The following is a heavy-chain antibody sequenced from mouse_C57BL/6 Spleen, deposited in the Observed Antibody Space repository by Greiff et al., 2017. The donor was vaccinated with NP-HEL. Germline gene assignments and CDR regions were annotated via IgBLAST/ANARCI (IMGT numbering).Heavy chain of an antibody. V-gene: IGHV1-82*01. Sequence: QVQLQQSGPELVKPGASVKISCKASGYAFSSSWMNWVKQRPGKGLEWIGRIYPGDGDTNYNGKFKGKATLTADKSSSTAYMQLSSLTSEDSAVYFCARGYGTRYFGVWGTATTVTVSS. CDR1: GYAFSSSW. CDR2: IYPGDGDT. CDR3: ARGYGTRYFGV. J-gene: IGHJ1*03. D-gene: IGHD1-1*01.